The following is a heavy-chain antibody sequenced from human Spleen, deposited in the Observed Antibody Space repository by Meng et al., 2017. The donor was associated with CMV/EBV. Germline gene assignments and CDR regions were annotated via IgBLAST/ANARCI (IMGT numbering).Heavy chain of an antibody. CDR1: GGTFSSYA. CDR3: ARGKYYGGNSCFDY. CDR2: IIPILGIA. D-gene: IGHD4-23*01. J-gene: IGHJ4*02. V-gene: IGHV1-69*10. Sequence: SVKVSCKASGGTFSSYAISWVRQAPGQGLEWMGGIIPILGIANYAQKFQGRVTITADTSTSTAYMELRSLRSDDTAVYYCARGKYYGGNSCFDYWGQGTLVTVSS.